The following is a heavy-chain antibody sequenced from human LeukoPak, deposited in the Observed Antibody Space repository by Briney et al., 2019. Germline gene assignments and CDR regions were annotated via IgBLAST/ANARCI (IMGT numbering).Heavy chain of an antibody. Sequence: PTGGSLRLSCAASGFTFSSYAMPWVRQAPGKGLEWVAFIRYDGSNKYYADSVKGRFTISRDKSKNTLYLQMDSLRAEDTAVYYCAKDGYDFWSGYYLSWEGHGFDYWGQGTLVTVSS. D-gene: IGHD3-3*01. CDR3: AKDGYDFWSGYYLSWEGHGFDY. CDR1: GFTFSSYA. CDR2: IRYDGSNK. V-gene: IGHV3-30*02. J-gene: IGHJ4*02.